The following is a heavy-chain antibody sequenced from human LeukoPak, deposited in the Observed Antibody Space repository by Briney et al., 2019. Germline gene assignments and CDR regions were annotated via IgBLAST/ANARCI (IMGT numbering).Heavy chain of an antibody. V-gene: IGHV4-39*07. Sequence: SETLSLTCTVSGGSISSSSYYWGWIRQPPGKGLEWIGSIYHSGSTYYNPSLKSRVTISVDTSKNQFSLKLSSVTAADTAVYYCASPPTSSGSYYDDAFDIWGQGTMLTVSS. D-gene: IGHD1-26*01. CDR2: IYHSGST. J-gene: IGHJ3*02. CDR1: GGSISSSSYY. CDR3: ASPPTSSGSYYDDAFDI.